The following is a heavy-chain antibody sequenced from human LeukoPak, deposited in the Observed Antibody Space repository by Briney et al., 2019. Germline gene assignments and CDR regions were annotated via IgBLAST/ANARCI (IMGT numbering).Heavy chain of an antibody. CDR1: GGTFSSYA. J-gene: IGHJ4*02. CDR2: IIPIFGTA. Sequence: SVKVSCKASGGTFSSYAISWVRQAPGQGLEWMGGIIPIFGTANYAQKFQGRATITTDESTSTAYMELSSLRSEDTAVYYCARGPTRPKLRYFDWLVDWGQGTLVTVSS. V-gene: IGHV1-69*05. CDR3: ARGPTRPKLRYFDWLVD. D-gene: IGHD3-9*01.